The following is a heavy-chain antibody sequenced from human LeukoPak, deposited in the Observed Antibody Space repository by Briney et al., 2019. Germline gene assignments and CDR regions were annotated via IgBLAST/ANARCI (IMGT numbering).Heavy chain of an antibody. Sequence: SQTLSLTCALSGDSVSSNSAAWNWIRQSPWRGLEWLGRTYYRSKWYNDYAVSVKSRITINPDTSKNQFSLQLNSVTPEDTAVYYCAREVSSDSSSWYLCPWFDPWGQGTLVTVSS. CDR3: AREVSSDSSSWYLCPWFDP. D-gene: IGHD6-13*01. CDR2: TYYRSKWYN. V-gene: IGHV6-1*01. J-gene: IGHJ5*02. CDR1: GDSVSSNSAA.